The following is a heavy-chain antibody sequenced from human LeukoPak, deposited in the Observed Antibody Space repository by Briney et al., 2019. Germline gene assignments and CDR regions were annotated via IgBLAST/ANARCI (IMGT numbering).Heavy chain of an antibody. CDR2: IKQDGSEN. Sequence: PGRSLRLSCAASGFTFSSYGMHWVRQAPGKGLEWVANIKQDGSENYCVDSVKGRFTISRDNAKNSLYLQMSSLRAEDTAVYYCAREGVDIVTYDYWGQGTLVTVSS. D-gene: IGHD5-12*01. CDR1: GFTFSSYG. V-gene: IGHV3-7*03. CDR3: AREGVDIVTYDY. J-gene: IGHJ4*02.